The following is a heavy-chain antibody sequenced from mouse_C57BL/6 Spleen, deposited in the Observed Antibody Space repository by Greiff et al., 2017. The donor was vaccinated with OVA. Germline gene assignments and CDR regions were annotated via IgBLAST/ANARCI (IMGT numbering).Heavy chain of an antibody. J-gene: IGHJ4*01. Sequence: DVQLVESGGGLVQPGGSLKLFCAASGFIFSDYGMAWVRQAPRKGPEWVAFISNLAYSIYYADTVTGRFTISRENAKNTLYLEMSSLRFEDTVMYYCARGEKYYAMDYWDQGTSVTVSS. CDR3: ARGEKYYAMDY. V-gene: IGHV5-15*04. CDR2: ISNLAYSI. CDR1: GFIFSDYG.